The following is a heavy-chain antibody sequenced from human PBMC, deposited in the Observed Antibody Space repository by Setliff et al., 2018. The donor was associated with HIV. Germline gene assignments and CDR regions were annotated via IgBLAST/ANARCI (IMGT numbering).Heavy chain of an antibody. CDR1: GFTFSTYG. J-gene: IGHJ4*02. CDR3: TPIPYYYGSGTIYDY. V-gene: IGHV3-23*01. CDR2: ISGSGGST. D-gene: IGHD3-10*01. Sequence: GGSLRLSCAASGFTFSTYGMSWVRQAPGKGLEWVSAISGSGGSTYYADPVKGRFTISRDNSKNTLYLQMKSLGADDTAVYYCTPIPYYYGSGTIYDYWGQGTLVTVS.